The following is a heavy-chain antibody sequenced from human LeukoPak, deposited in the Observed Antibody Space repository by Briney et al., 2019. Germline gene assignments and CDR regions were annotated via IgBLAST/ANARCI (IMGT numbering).Heavy chain of an antibody. D-gene: IGHD2-21*02. V-gene: IGHV4-34*01. CDR1: GGSFSGYY. CDR3: ARVAQIVVVTAIQRYFDY. J-gene: IGHJ4*02. Sequence: SETLSLTCAVYGGSFSGYYWSWIRQPPGKGLEWIGEINHSGSTNYNPSLKSRVTISVDTSKNQFSLKLSSVTAADTAVYYCARVAQIVVVTAIQRYFDYWGQGTPVTVSS. CDR2: INHSGST.